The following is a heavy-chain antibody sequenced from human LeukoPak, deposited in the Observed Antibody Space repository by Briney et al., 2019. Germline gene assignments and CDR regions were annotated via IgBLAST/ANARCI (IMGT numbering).Heavy chain of an antibody. J-gene: IGHJ3*02. CDR2: IYWSDDK. CDR3: AHSRRLAGGFWSDSYDAFDI. D-gene: IGHD3-3*01. Sequence: ESGPTPVNPTQTLTLTCTFSGFSLSTSGVGVGWIRQPPGKALEWLALIYWSDDKRYSPSLRSRLTITKDTSKNQVALRMTNMDPVDTATYYCAHSRRLAGGFWSDSYDAFDIWGQGTMVTVSS. CDR1: GFSLSTSGVG. V-gene: IGHV2-5*01.